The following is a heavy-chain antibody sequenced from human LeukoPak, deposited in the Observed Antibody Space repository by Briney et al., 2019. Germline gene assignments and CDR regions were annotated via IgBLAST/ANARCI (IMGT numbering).Heavy chain of an antibody. CDR3: AKYSRYCSGGSCYYYFDY. CDR2: ISGSGGST. J-gene: IGHJ4*02. Sequence: GGSLRLSCAASGFTFSSFAMSWVRQAPGKGLEWVSAISGSGGSTYYADSVKGRFTISRDNSKNTLYLQMNSLRAEDTAVYYCAKYSRYCSGGSCYYYFDYWGQGTLVTVSS. V-gene: IGHV3-23*01. D-gene: IGHD2-15*01. CDR1: GFTFSSFA.